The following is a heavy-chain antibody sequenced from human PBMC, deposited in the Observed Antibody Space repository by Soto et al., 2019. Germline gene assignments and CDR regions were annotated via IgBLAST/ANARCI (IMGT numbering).Heavy chain of an antibody. J-gene: IGHJ4*02. CDR3: ARGRYGEY. CDR2: ISAHNGNT. V-gene: IGHV1-18*01. CDR1: GYAFTTYG. D-gene: IGHD3-10*01. Sequence: QVHLVQSGAEVKKPGASVKVSCQGSGYAFTTYGITWVRQAPGQGLEWMGWISAHNGNTNSAQKLQGRVTVTRDTSTCTADMELRRPRYDDTAVYYCARGRYGEYWGQGALVTVSS.